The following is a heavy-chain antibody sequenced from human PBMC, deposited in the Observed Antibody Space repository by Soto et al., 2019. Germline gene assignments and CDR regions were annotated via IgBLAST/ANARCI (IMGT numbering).Heavy chain of an antibody. CDR2: ISAYNGNT. CDR3: ARDRGRYAFDI. V-gene: IGHV1-18*01. J-gene: IGHJ3*02. Sequence: QVQLVQSGAEVKKPGASVKVSCKASGYTFTSYGISWVRQAPGQGLEWMGWISAYNGNTNYAQKLQGRVTMTTDTTTRTGYMELRSLRSDDTAVYYCARDRGRYAFDIWGQGTMVTVSS. CDR1: GYTFTSYG. D-gene: IGHD3-16*01.